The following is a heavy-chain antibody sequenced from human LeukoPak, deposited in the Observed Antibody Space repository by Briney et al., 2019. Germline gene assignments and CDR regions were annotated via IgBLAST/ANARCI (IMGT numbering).Heavy chain of an antibody. CDR1: GGSISSSSYY. Sequence: SETLSLTCTVSGGSISSSSYYWGWIRQPPGKGLEWIGSIYYSGSTYYNPSLKSRVTISVDTSKNQFSLKLSSVTAADTAVYYCARHPGSQQWLAGLDYWGQGTLVTVSS. J-gene: IGHJ4*02. D-gene: IGHD6-19*01. CDR2: IYYSGST. CDR3: ARHPGSQQWLAGLDY. V-gene: IGHV4-39*01.